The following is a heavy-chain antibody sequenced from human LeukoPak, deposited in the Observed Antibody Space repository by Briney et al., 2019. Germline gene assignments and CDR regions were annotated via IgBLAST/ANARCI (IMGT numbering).Heavy chain of an antibody. V-gene: IGHV3-21*01. D-gene: IGHD1-26*01. CDR2: ISYSSSYI. Sequence: GGSLRLSCAASGFTFSTYNMNWVRQAPGKGLEWVSSISYSSSYIYYADSVKGRFTISRDNAKKSLYLQMDSLRADDTAVYYCASTPSVGDYYPWYFDLWGRGTLVTVSS. CDR1: GFTFSTYN. CDR3: ASTPSVGDYYPWYFDL. J-gene: IGHJ2*01.